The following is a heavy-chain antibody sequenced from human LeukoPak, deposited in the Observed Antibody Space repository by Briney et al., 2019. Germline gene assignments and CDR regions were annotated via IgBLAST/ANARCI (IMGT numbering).Heavy chain of an antibody. CDR1: GFTFSSYW. V-gene: IGHV3-7*01. CDR2: IKQDGSEK. J-gene: IGHJ6*03. CDR3: ARVRGGYTYVDFYYYYYMDV. D-gene: IGHD5-24*01. Sequence: GGSLRLSCAASGFTFSSYWMSWVRQAPGKGLEWVANIKQDGSEKYYVDSVKGRFTISRDNAKNSLYLQMNSLRAEDTAVYYCARVRGGYTYVDFYYYYYMDVWGKGTTVTVS.